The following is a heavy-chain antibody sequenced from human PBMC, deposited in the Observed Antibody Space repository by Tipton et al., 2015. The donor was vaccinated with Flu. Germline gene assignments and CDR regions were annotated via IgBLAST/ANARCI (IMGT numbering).Heavy chain of an antibody. Sequence: LRLSCAASGFTFSSYWMSWVRQAPGKGLEWVANIKQDGSEKYYVDSVKGRFTISRDNAKNSLYLQMNSLRAEDTAVYYCARGVRVPAAMVNYYGMDVWGQGTTVTVSS. J-gene: IGHJ6*02. V-gene: IGHV3-7*01. CDR2: IKQDGSEK. CDR3: ARGVRVPAAMVNYYGMDV. CDR1: GFTFSSYW. D-gene: IGHD2-2*01.